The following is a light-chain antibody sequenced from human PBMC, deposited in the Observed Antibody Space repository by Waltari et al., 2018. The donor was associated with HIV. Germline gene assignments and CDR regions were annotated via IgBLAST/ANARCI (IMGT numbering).Light chain of an antibody. Sequence: QSALTQPASVSGSPGQSITISCTATSSDVWSHNLVSWYQHHPGRAPKLIIYEVIKRPSGVSHRFSGSESGNTASLTISELQAEDEADYYCCSFADTNTWVFGGGTKLTVL. V-gene: IGLV2-23*02. CDR1: SSDVWSHNL. J-gene: IGLJ3*02. CDR2: EVI. CDR3: CSFADTNTWV.